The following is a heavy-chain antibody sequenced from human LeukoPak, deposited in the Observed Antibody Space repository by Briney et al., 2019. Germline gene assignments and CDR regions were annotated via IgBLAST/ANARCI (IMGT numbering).Heavy chain of an antibody. CDR1: GFTFSSYN. J-gene: IGHJ3*02. D-gene: IGHD2/OR15-2a*01. V-gene: IGHV3-23*01. Sequence: GGSLRLSCAASGFTFSSYNMNWVRQTPGKGLKWVSSISDARGNTYYADSVKGRFTISRDNSKNTLYLQMNSLRADDTAVYYCAKGNTVTALLMGFHIWGQGTMVTVSS. CDR2: ISDARGNT. CDR3: AKGNTVTALLMGFHI.